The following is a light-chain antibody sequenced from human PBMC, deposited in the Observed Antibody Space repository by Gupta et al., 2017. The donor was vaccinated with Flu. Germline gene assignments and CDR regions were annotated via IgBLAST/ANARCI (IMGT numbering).Light chain of an antibody. J-gene: IGLJ2*01. V-gene: IGLV1-51*01. CDR2: DNS. CDR3: ASWDTSLSAVV. Sequence: SSSNIGNNYISWYQQFPGTAPKLLLYDNSQRPSGIPDRFSGSKSGTSATLAITGLQTGDEADYYCASWDTSLSAVVFGGGTKLTV. CDR1: SSNIGNNY.